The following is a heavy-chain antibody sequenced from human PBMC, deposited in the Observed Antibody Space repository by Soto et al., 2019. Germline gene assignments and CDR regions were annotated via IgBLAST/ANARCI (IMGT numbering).Heavy chain of an antibody. D-gene: IGHD3-22*01. CDR3: ARGRVLWYYYDSSGYSAEYFQH. CDR2: INPNSGGT. V-gene: IGHV1-2*04. Sequence: ASVKVSCKASGYTFTGYYIHWVRQAPGQGLEWMGWINPNSGGTNYAQKFQGWVTMTRDTSISTAYMELSRLRSDDTAVYYCARGRVLWYYYDSSGYSAEYFQHWGQGTLVTVSS. J-gene: IGHJ1*01. CDR1: GYTFTGYY.